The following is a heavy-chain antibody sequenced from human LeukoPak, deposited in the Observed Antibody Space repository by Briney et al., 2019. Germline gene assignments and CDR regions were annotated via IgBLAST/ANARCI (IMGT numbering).Heavy chain of an antibody. CDR1: GYTFTSYG. CDR3: ARDPGSRVGATFDY. V-gene: IGHV1-69*06. CDR2: IIPIFGTA. J-gene: IGHJ4*02. D-gene: IGHD1-26*01. Sequence: GASVKVSCKASGYTFTSYGISWVRQAPGQGLEWMGGIIPIFGTANYAQKFQGRVTITADKSTSTAYMELSSLRSEDTAVYYCARDPGSRVGATFDYWGQGTLVTVSS.